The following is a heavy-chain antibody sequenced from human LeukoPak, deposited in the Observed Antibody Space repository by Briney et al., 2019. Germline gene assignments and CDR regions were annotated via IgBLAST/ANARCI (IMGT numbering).Heavy chain of an antibody. Sequence: GGSLRLSCAASGFPFSNYWMSWVRQAPGKGLEWVANIKEDGSVMYYGDSLKGRFTISRDSAQNSLYLQMNSLRAEDTAVYYCANDGFDYWGQGTLVTVSS. J-gene: IGHJ4*02. CDR1: GFPFSNYW. CDR2: IKEDGSVM. V-gene: IGHV3-7*01. D-gene: IGHD3-3*01. CDR3: ANDGFDY.